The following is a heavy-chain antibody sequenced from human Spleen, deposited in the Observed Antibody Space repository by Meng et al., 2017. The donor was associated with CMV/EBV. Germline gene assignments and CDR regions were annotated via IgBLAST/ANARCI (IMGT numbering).Heavy chain of an antibody. CDR3: ARDHSSSQGYYGMDV. CDR1: GFTFSSYA. V-gene: IGHV3-30*14. D-gene: IGHD6-6*01. J-gene: IGHJ6*02. Sequence: GESLKISCAASGFTFSSYAIHWVRQAPGKGLEWVAVISYDGSNKYYADSVKGRFTISRDNSKNTLYLQMNSLRAEDTAVYYCARDHSSSQGYYGMDVWGQGTTVTVSS. CDR2: ISYDGSNK.